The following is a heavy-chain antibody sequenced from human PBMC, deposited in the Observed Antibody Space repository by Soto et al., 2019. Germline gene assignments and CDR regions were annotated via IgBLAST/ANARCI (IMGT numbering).Heavy chain of an antibody. J-gene: IGHJ4*02. CDR2: ISAHNGKT. CDR1: GYDFTTYG. V-gene: IGHV1-18*01. CDR3: ARGRYGDY. Sequence: QVHLVQSGAEVKKPGASVKVSCKGSGYDFTTYGITWVRQAPGQGLEWMAWISAHNGKTDYAQKIQGSVPVTRDTSTSTAYMELRSLRSDDTAMYYCARGRYGDYWGQGALVTVSS. D-gene: IGHD1-1*01.